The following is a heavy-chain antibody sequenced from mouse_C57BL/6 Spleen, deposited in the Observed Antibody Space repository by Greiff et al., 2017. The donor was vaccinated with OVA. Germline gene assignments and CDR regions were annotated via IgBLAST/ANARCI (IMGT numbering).Heavy chain of an antibody. CDR3: ARAGVTVVATRDFDV. J-gene: IGHJ1*03. Sequence: DVKLVESGGGLVKPGGSLKLSCAASGFTFSDYGMHWVRQAPEKGLEWVAYISSGSSTIYYADTVKGRFTISRDNAKNTLFLQMTSLRSEDTAMYYCARAGVTVVATRDFDVWGTGTTVTVSS. V-gene: IGHV5-17*01. D-gene: IGHD1-1*01. CDR1: GFTFSDYG. CDR2: ISSGSSTI.